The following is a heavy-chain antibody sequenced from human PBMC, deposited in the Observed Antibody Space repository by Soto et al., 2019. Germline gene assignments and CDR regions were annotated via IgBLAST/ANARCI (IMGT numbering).Heavy chain of an antibody. CDR3: ARVTAIVDYTTNWFDP. CDR1: GGSISSGGYY. J-gene: IGHJ5*02. V-gene: IGHV4-31*03. CDR2: IYYIGST. Sequence: QVQLQESGPGLVKPSQTLSLTCTVSGGSISSGGYYWSWIRQHPGKGLEWIGYIYYIGSTYYNLSLKSRVTISVDTSKNQFSLKLSSVTAADTAVYYCARVTAIVDYTTNWFDPWGQGTLVTVSS. D-gene: IGHD3-22*01.